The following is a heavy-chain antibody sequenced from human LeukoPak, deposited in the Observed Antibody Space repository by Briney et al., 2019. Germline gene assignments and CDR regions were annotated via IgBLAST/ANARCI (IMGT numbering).Heavy chain of an antibody. D-gene: IGHD4-17*01. CDR2: ISVSGTTI. CDR3: ARAQRLDYGDYGGDV. V-gene: IGHV3-11*04. J-gene: IGHJ6*04. Sequence: GGSLRLSCTASGFTFIEYYMSWIRQAPGKGLEWVSYISVSGTTIYYADSVRGRFTISRDNAKNSLYLQMNSLRAEDTAVYYCARAQRLDYGDYGGDVWGKGTTVTVSS. CDR1: GFTFIEYY.